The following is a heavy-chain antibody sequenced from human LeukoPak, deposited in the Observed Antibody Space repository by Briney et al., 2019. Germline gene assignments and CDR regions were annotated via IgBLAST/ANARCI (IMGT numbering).Heavy chain of an antibody. D-gene: IGHD3-22*01. V-gene: IGHV1-18*01. J-gene: IGHJ4*02. Sequence: ASVKVSCKASGYTFTSYGISWVRQAPGQGLEWMGWISAYNGNTNNAQKLQGRVTMTTDTSTSTSYMELRSLRSDDTAVYYCARDSRDYYDSIYWGQGTLVTVSS. CDR1: GYTFTSYG. CDR2: ISAYNGNT. CDR3: ARDSRDYYDSIY.